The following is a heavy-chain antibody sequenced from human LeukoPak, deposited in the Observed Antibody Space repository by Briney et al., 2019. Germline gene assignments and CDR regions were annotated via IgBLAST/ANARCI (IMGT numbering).Heavy chain of an antibody. CDR3: ARDQGWQQFDY. Sequence: PGGSLRLSCAASGFTFSNSWMTWVRQAPGKGLERVANIKEDGSETYYVDYVKGRFTISRDNAKSSLYLQMNSLRAEDTAVYYCARDQGWQQFDYWGQGTLVTVSS. CDR2: IKEDGSET. D-gene: IGHD4-23*01. CDR1: GFTFSNSW. V-gene: IGHV3-7*05. J-gene: IGHJ4*02.